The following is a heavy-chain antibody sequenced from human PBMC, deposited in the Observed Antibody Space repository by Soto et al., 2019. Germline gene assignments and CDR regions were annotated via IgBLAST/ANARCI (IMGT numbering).Heavy chain of an antibody. J-gene: IGHJ4*02. CDR1: GYTFTSYG. CDR3: AKLGRDGYNQKTFGY. Sequence: EASVKVSCKASGYTFTSYGISWVRQAPGQGLEWMGWISAYNGNTNYAQKLQGRVTMTTDTSTSTAYMELRSLRSDDTAVYYCAKLGRDGYNQKTFGYWGQGTLVTVSS. D-gene: IGHD5-12*01. CDR2: ISAYNGNT. V-gene: IGHV1-18*01.